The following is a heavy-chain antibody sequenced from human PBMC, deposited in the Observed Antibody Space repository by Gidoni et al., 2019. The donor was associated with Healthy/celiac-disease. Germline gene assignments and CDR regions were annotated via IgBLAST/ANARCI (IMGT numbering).Heavy chain of an antibody. CDR2: ISPGDSDT. D-gene: IGHD3-22*01. V-gene: IGHV5-51*01. Sequence: EVQLVQYGAEAKQPGESLQISCKGSGYSLTSYGSGWVRQLLGQGRGWMGIISPGDSDTRYSPSFQGQGTISADKSISTAYLQWSSLKASDTAMYYCAKTCYYDSSGYSFDYWVQGTLVTVSS. CDR3: AKTCYYDSSGYSFDY. J-gene: IGHJ4*02. CDR1: GYSLTSYG.